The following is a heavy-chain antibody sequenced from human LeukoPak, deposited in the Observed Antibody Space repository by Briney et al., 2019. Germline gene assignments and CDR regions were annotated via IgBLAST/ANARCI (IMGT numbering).Heavy chain of an antibody. CDR2: ISAYNGNT. CDR1: GYTFTTYG. Sequence: GASVKVSCKASGYTFTTYGITWVRQAPGQGLEWMGWISAYNGNTNYAQKLQGRVTMTTGTSTSTAYMELRSLRSDDTAVYYCARALVDGYKELGYWGQGTLVTVSS. CDR3: ARALVDGYKELGY. D-gene: IGHD5-24*01. V-gene: IGHV1-18*01. J-gene: IGHJ4*02.